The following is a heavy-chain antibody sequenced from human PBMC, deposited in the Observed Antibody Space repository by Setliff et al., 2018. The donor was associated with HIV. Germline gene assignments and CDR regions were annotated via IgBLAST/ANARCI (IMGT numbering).Heavy chain of an antibody. CDR3: ASLNYYDSSGYYPH. D-gene: IGHD3-22*01. CDR2: IYYSGST. J-gene: IGHJ4*02. CDR1: GGSISSGDYY. Sequence: SETLSLTCTVSGGSISSGDYYWSWIRQPPGKGLEWIGYIYYSGSTYYNPSLKSRVTISVDTSKNQFSLKLSSVTAADAAVYYCASLNYYDSSGYYPHWGQGTLVTVSS. V-gene: IGHV4-30-4*08.